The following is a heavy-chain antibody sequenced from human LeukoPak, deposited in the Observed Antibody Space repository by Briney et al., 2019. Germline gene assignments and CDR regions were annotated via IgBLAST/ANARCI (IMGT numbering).Heavy chain of an antibody. D-gene: IGHD3-22*01. CDR1: GFTFSSYA. V-gene: IGHV3-23*01. J-gene: IGHJ4*02. Sequence: GGSLRLSCAASGFTFSSYAMSWVRQAPGKGLEWVSAISGSGGSTYYAESVTGRFTISRDNSKNTLYLQMNSLRAEDTAVYYCAKGGVYYYDSSGYFRYWGQGTLVTVSS. CDR2: ISGSGGST. CDR3: AKGGVYYYDSSGYFRY.